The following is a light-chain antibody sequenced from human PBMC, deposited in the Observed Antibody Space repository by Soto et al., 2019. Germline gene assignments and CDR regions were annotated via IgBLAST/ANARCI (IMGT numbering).Light chain of an antibody. V-gene: IGKV1-27*01. Sequence: DIQMTQSPSSLSASVGDRITITCRASQGISNHVAWYQQRPGKVPKLLIYAASTLHSGAPSRFSGSGSGTDFTLTISSLQPEDVATYYCQQSDSVPRTFGQGTKLDIK. CDR1: QGISNH. J-gene: IGKJ2*01. CDR3: QQSDSVPRT. CDR2: AAS.